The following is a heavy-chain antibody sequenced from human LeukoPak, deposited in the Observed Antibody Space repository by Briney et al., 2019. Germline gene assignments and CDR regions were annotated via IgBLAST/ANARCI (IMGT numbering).Heavy chain of an antibody. J-gene: IGHJ4*02. D-gene: IGHD3-10*01. CDR3: ARALVDEFVRGVHFDF. Sequence: ASVKVSCKASGYTFTSYYMHWVRQAPGQGLEWMGIIDPSGGSTSYAQKFQGRVTMTTDTSTSTAYMELRGLRSDDTAVYYCARALVDEFVRGVHFDFWGPGTLVTVSS. V-gene: IGHV1-46*01. CDR1: GYTFTSYY. CDR2: IDPSGGST.